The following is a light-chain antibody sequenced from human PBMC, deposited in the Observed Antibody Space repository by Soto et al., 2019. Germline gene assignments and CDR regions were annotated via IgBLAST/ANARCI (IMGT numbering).Light chain of an antibody. Sequence: EVVLTQSPGTLSLSPGEGVTHSRRASQSVSSNYLAWYQQKPGQAPRLLIYGASSRATGIPDRFSGSGSGTDFTLTISRLEPEDFAVYYCQQHGTSPITFGQGTRLEIK. CDR2: GAS. V-gene: IGKV3-20*01. CDR1: QSVSSNY. J-gene: IGKJ5*01. CDR3: QQHGTSPIT.